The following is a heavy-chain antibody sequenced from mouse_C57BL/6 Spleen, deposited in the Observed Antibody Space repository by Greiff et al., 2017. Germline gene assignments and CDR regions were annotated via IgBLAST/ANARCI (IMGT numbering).Heavy chain of an antibody. CDR3: ARRASTRGSSYGYFDY. V-gene: IGHV1-81*01. Sequence: QVQLQQSGAELARPGASVKLSCKASGYTFTSYGISWVKQRTGQGLEWIGEIYPRSGNTYYNEKFKGKATLTADKSSSTAYMELRSLTSEDSAVYFCARRASTRGSSYGYFDYWGQGTTLTVSS. D-gene: IGHD1-1*01. J-gene: IGHJ2*01. CDR2: IYPRSGNT. CDR1: GYTFTSYG.